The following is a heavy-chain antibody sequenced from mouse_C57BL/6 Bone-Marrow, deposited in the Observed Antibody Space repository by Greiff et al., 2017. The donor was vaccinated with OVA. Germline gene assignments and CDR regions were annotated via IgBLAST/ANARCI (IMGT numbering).Heavy chain of an antibody. J-gene: IGHJ4*01. V-gene: IGHV1-81*01. CDR1: GYTFTSYG. D-gene: IGHD1-1*01. Sequence: QVQLQQSGAELARPGASVKLSCKASGYTFTSYGISWVKQRPGQGLEWIGEIYPRSGNTYYNEKFKGKATLTADKSSSTAYMQLSSLTSEDYAVYFYARISYGSSYGGMGYWGQGTSVTVSS. CDR3: ARISYGSSYGGMGY. CDR2: IYPRSGNT.